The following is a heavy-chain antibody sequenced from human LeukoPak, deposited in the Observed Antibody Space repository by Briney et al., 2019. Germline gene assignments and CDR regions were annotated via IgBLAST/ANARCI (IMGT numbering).Heavy chain of an antibody. Sequence: GASVKVSCKASGYIFSAYFMHWVRQAPGQGLEWMGWINPNSGGTNYAQKFEGRVTMTRDTSISTAYMELSGLRSDDTAVYYCARDRFPFMYYFDYWGQGTLVTVSS. CDR3: ARDRFPFMYYFDY. CDR2: INPNSGGT. D-gene: IGHD2/OR15-2a*01. J-gene: IGHJ4*02. CDR1: GYIFSAYF. V-gene: IGHV1-2*02.